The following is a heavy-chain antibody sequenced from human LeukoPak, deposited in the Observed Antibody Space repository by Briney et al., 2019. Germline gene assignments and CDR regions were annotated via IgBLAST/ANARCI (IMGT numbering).Heavy chain of an antibody. J-gene: IGHJ4*02. CDR2: INQDGSEK. CDR3: TKKAYYYDSSGSPVYYFDF. CDR1: GFTFSRYW. D-gene: IGHD3-22*01. Sequence: QSGGSLRLSCVASGFTFSRYWMSWVRQAPGKGLEWVANINQDGSEKYYVDSVKGRFTISRDNAKNSLFPQMNSLRAEDTAVYYCTKKAYYYDSSGSPVYYFDFWGQGILVTVSS. V-gene: IGHV3-7*01.